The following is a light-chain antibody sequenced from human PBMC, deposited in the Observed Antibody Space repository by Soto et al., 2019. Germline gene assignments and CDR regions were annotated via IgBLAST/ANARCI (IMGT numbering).Light chain of an antibody. J-gene: IGKJ3*01. CDR3: RQRDNWPFT. Sequence: ETVLTQSPATLSLSPGDRATLSCRASQSVSSYLAWYQQKPGQAPRLLIYGAHNRATGIPARFSGSGSGTDFTLTNSSLEPEDFAVYYCRQRDNWPFTFGPGTTVDIK. V-gene: IGKV3-11*01. CDR1: QSVSSY. CDR2: GAH.